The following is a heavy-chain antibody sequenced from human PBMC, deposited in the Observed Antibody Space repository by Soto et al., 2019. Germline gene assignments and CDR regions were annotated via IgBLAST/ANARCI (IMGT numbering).Heavy chain of an antibody. J-gene: IGHJ5*02. CDR2: LKTTSGYA. Sequence: QVQLVQSGAEVKEPGASVKVSCKASGYTFTDHHIHWVRQAPGQGLEWMGILKTTSGYARYAQRCQDKITKTRDTSTRTHYLELSSLTSEDTAIDYGARDSNWALDLWGQGTLVTVSS. CDR3: ARDSNWALDL. D-gene: IGHD6-13*01. V-gene: IGHV1-46*01. CDR1: GYTFTDHH.